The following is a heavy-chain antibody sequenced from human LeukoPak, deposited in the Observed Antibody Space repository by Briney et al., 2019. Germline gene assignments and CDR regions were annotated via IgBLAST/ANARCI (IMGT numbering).Heavy chain of an antibody. V-gene: IGHV4-34*01. J-gene: IGHJ4*02. CDR1: GGSFSGYY. Sequence: SETLSLTCAVYGGSFSGYYWSRIRQPPGKGLEWIGEINHSGSTNYNPSLKSRVTISVDTSKNQFSLKLRSVTAADAAVYYCARGFRGDNFDYWGQGTLVTVSS. CDR2: INHSGST. CDR3: ARGFRGDNFDY. D-gene: IGHD7-27*01.